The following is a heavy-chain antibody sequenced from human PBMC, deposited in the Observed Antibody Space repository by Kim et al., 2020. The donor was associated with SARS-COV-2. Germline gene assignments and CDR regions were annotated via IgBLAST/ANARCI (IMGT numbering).Heavy chain of an antibody. V-gene: IGHV4-34*01. Sequence: SETLSLTCAVYGGSFSGYYWSWIRQPPGKGLEWIGEINHSGSTNYNPSLKSRVTISVDTSKNQFSLKLSSVTAADTAVYYCARDLTWFGELLSFPRGAF. D-gene: IGHD3-10*01. J-gene: IGHJ3*01. CDR1: GGSFSGYY. CDR2: INHSGST. CDR3: ARDLTWFGELLSFPRGAF.